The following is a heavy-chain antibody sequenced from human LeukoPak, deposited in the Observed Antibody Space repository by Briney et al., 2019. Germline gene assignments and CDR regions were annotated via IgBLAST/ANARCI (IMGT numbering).Heavy chain of an antibody. CDR3: ARITYYYDSSGYPLNQPYYYYYMDV. Sequence: GASVKVSCKASGGTFSSYAISWVRQAPGQGLEWMGGIIPIFGTANYAQKFQGRVTITADESTSTAYMELSSLRSEDTAVYYCARITYYYDSSGYPLNQPYYYYYMDVWGKGTTVTVSS. D-gene: IGHD3-22*01. V-gene: IGHV1-69*13. J-gene: IGHJ6*03. CDR1: GGTFSSYA. CDR2: IIPIFGTA.